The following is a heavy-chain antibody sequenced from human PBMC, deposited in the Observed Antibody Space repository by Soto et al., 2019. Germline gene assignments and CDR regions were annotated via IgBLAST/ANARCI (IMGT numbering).Heavy chain of an antibody. D-gene: IGHD5-12*01. V-gene: IGHV3-15*01. CDR1: GFTFSNAW. Sequence: GGSLRLSCAASGFTFSNAWMSWVRQAPGKGLEWVGRIKSKTDGGTTDYAAPVKGRFTISRDDSKNTLYLQMNSLETEDTAVYYCTTDGGVATTHYYYYGMDVWGQGTTVTVSS. J-gene: IGHJ6*02. CDR2: IKSKTDGGTT. CDR3: TTDGGVATTHYYYYGMDV.